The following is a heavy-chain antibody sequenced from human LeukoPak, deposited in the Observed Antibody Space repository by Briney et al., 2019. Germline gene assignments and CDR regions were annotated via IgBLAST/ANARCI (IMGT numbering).Heavy chain of an antibody. CDR1: GFTFSTYG. Sequence: GGSLRLSCAASGFTFSTYGMHWVRQAPGKGLEWVAVISYDGTNKYFADSVKGRFTISRDNSKNTLYLQMNSLRAEDTAVYYCAKPISLGDYGFDCWGQGTLVTVSS. CDR2: ISYDGTNK. CDR3: AKPISLGDYGFDC. D-gene: IGHD4-17*01. V-gene: IGHV3-30*18. J-gene: IGHJ4*02.